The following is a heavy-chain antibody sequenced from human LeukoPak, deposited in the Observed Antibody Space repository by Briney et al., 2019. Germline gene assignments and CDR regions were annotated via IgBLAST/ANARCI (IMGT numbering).Heavy chain of an antibody. CDR3: ARDRGRFGIAVAGSLDY. CDR1: GGSFSGYY. CDR2: INHSGST. V-gene: IGHV4-34*01. J-gene: IGHJ4*02. D-gene: IGHD6-19*01. Sequence: PSETLSLTCAVYGGSFSGYYWSWIRQPPGKGLEWIGEINHSGSTNYNPSLKSRVTISVDTSKNQFSLKLSSVTAADTAVYYCARDRGRFGIAVAGSLDYWGQGTLVTVSS.